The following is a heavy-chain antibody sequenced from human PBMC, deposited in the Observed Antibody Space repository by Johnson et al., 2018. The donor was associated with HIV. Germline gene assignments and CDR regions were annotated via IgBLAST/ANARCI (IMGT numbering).Heavy chain of an antibody. V-gene: IGHV3-30*19. D-gene: IGHD6-6*01. CDR3: ARGGVYSIAAPSDAFDI. CDR2: ISYDGSNK. Sequence: QVQLVESGGGVVQPGRSLRLSCAASGFTFSSYGMHWVRQAPGKGLEWVAVISYDGSNKYYADSVKGRFTISRDNSKNTLYLQMNSLRAEDTAVYYCARGGVYSIAAPSDAFDIWGQGTMVTVSS. J-gene: IGHJ3*02. CDR1: GFTFSSYG.